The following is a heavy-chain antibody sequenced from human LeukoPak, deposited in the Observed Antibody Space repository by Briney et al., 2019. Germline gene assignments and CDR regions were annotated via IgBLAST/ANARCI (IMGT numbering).Heavy chain of an antibody. CDR3: ARSSGYSSPFDY. Sequence: PSETLSLTCSVSGGSISSGNYYWSWIRQPPGKGLEWIGYIYYSGSTNYNPSLKSRVTISVDTSKNQFSLKLSSETAADTAVYYCARSSGYSSPFDYWGQGTLVTVSS. CDR2: IYYSGST. V-gene: IGHV4-61*01. J-gene: IGHJ4*02. D-gene: IGHD3-22*01. CDR1: GGSISSGNYY.